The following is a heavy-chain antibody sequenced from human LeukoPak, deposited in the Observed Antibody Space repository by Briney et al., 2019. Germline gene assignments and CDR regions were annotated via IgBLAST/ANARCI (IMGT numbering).Heavy chain of an antibody. CDR2: IRYDGSNK. Sequence: GGSLRLSCAASGFTFSSYGMHWVRQAPGKGLEWVAFIRYDGSNKYYADSVKGRFTISRDNSKNTLYLQMNSLRAEDTAVYYCAKDVATVTHYFDYWGQGTPVTVSS. CDR3: AKDVATVTHYFDY. D-gene: IGHD4-17*01. CDR1: GFTFSSYG. V-gene: IGHV3-30*02. J-gene: IGHJ4*02.